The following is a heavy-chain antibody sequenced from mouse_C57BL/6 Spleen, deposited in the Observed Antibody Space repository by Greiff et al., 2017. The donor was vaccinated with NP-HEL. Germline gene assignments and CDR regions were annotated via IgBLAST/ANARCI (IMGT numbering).Heavy chain of an antibody. CDR3: VNEPPPFAY. Sequence: DVMLVESGGGLVQPKGSLKLSCAASGFSFNTYAMNWVRQAPGKGLEWVARIRSKSNNYATYYADSVKDRFTISRDDSESMLYLQMNNLKTEDTAMYYCVNEPPPFAYWGQGTLVTVSA. CDR1: GFSFNTYA. CDR2: IRSKSNNYAT. V-gene: IGHV10-1*01. J-gene: IGHJ3*01.